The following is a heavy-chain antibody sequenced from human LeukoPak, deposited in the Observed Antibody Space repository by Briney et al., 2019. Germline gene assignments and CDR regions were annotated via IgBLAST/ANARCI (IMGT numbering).Heavy chain of an antibody. CDR3: ARDLAVAFSYYYYYGMDV. CDR1: GYTFTGYY. D-gene: IGHD6-19*01. CDR2: INPNSGGT. V-gene: IGHV1-2*02. Sequence: ASVKVSCKASGYTFTGYYMHWVRQAPGQGLEWMGWINPNSGGTNYAQKSQGRVTMTRDTSISTAYMELSRLRSDDTAVYYCARDLAVAFSYYYYYGMDVWGQGTTVTVSS. J-gene: IGHJ6*02.